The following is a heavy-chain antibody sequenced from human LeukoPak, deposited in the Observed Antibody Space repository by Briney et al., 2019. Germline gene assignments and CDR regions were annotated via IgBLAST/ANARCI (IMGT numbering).Heavy chain of an antibody. Sequence: PSETLSLTCTVSGNFISSGFYWVWLRPTPGKGLQWIGSLYSTGTTYYNPSLAGRVTVSTDSSKNQLSLKLRSVTAADTAVYYCAGQWAVANTRRFAIWGQGSRVTVSS. D-gene: IGHD6-19*01. CDR1: GNFISSGFY. J-gene: IGHJ3*02. CDR2: LYSTGTT. V-gene: IGHV4-38-2*02. CDR3: AGQWAVANTRRFAI.